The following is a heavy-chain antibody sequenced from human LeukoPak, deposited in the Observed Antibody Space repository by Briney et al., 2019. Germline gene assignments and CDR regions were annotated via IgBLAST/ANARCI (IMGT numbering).Heavy chain of an antibody. CDR1: GFTFSSYW. J-gene: IGHJ6*03. Sequence: QSGGSLRLSCAASGFTFSSYWMHWVRQAPGKGLVWVSRINTDGSSTSYADSVKGRFTISRDNAKNTLYLQMNSLRAEDTAVYYCARAWSGYDFYYYYYMDVWGKGTTVTVSS. CDR2: INTDGSST. V-gene: IGHV3-74*01. D-gene: IGHD5-12*01. CDR3: ARAWSGYDFYYYYYMDV.